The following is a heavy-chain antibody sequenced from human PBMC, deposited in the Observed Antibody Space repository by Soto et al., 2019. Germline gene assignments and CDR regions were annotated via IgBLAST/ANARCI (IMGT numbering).Heavy chain of an antibody. CDR3: ARDRSPGNWNHGGGFDY. J-gene: IGHJ4*02. CDR1: GYTFTGYY. V-gene: IGHV1-2*02. D-gene: IGHD1-20*01. Sequence: QVQLVQSGAEVKKPGASVKVSCKASGYTFTGYYMHWVRQAPGQGLEWMGWINPNSGGTNYAQKFQGRVTMTRDTSISTAYMELSRLRSDDTAVYYCARDRSPGNWNHGGGFDYWGQGTLVTVSS. CDR2: INPNSGGT.